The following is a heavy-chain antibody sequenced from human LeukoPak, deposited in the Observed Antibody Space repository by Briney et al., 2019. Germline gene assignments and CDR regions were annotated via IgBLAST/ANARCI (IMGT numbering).Heavy chain of an antibody. J-gene: IGHJ4*02. CDR2: ISAYNGNT. CDR1: GYTFTSYG. Sequence: ASVKVSCKASGYTFTSYGISWVRQAPGQGLEWMGWISAYNGNTNYAQKFQGRVTMTEDTSTDTAYMELSSLRSEDTAVYYCATEAYSYGNLGYFDYWGQGTLVTVSS. V-gene: IGHV1-18*01. CDR3: ATEAYSYGNLGYFDY. D-gene: IGHD5-18*01.